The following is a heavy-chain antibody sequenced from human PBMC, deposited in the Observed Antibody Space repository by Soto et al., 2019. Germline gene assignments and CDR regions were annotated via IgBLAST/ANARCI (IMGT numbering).Heavy chain of an antibody. CDR2: INPNSGGT. V-gene: IGHV1-2*02. Sequence: GASVKVSCKASGYTFTGYYMHWVRQAPGQGLEWMGWINPNSGGTNYAQKFQGRVTMTRDTSISTAYMELSRLRSDDTAVYYCARVLFYCSGGSCLVSWFDPWGQGTLVTVSS. J-gene: IGHJ5*02. CDR1: GYTFTGYY. D-gene: IGHD2-15*01. CDR3: ARVLFYCSGGSCLVSWFDP.